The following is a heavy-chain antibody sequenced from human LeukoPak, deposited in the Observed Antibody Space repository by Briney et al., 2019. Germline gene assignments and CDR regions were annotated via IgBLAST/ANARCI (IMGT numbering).Heavy chain of an antibody. CDR3: AGEEHSSSGIVD. J-gene: IGHJ4*02. Sequence: SVKVSCKASGGTFSSYAISWVRQAPGQGLEWMGGIIPIFGTANYAQKFQGRVTITADESTSTAYMELSSLRSEDTAVYYCAGEEHSSSGIVDWGQGTLVTVSS. V-gene: IGHV1-69*13. D-gene: IGHD6-6*01. CDR2: IIPIFGTA. CDR1: GGTFSSYA.